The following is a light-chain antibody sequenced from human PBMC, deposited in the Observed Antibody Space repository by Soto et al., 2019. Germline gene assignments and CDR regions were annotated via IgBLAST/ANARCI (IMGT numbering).Light chain of an antibody. V-gene: IGKV3-20*01. Sequence: EIVLTQSPDNLSLSPGERATLSCRASQSVTAGRLAWYQQKPGQAPRLLIYGASSRATGIPDRFSGSGSGTDFTLTISRLEPEDFAVYYCQQYGSSPITFGQGTRLEIK. CDR1: QSVTAGR. CDR3: QQYGSSPIT. J-gene: IGKJ5*01. CDR2: GAS.